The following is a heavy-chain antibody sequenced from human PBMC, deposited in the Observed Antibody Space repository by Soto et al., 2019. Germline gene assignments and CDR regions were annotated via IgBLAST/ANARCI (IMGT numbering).Heavy chain of an antibody. V-gene: IGHV4-31*03. CDR3: ARDFSDHSVGANLNWFAP. D-gene: IGHD1-26*01. J-gene: IGHJ5*02. CDR2: IYYSGST. CDR1: GDSISSGAYY. Sequence: PSETLSLTCTVSGDSISSGAYYWSWIRQHPGKGLEWIGNIYYSGSTYYNPSLKSRVTISLDTSKNQFSLKLSSVTAADTAVYYCARDFSDHSVGANLNWFAPWGQGTLVTVSX.